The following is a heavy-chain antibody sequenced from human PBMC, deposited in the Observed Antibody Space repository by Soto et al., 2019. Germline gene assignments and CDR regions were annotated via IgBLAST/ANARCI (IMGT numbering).Heavy chain of an antibody. J-gene: IGHJ4*02. Sequence: VQLVESGGGLVQPGQSLKLSCAASGFTFSGSTMHWVRQASGKGLEWIGRIKSKVDTYATQYTASVKGRFTISRDDSKNTAYLQMNSLKTDDTAVYYCTRGGDLDYWGQGTLVTVSS. CDR1: GFTFSGST. D-gene: IGHD3-16*01. CDR3: TRGGDLDY. V-gene: IGHV3-73*01. CDR2: IKSKVDTYAT.